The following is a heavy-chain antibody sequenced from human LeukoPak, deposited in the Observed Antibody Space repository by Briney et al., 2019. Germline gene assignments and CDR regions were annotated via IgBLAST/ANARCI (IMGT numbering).Heavy chain of an antibody. J-gene: IGHJ4*02. V-gene: IGHV4-34*01. CDR3: ARGWYQLLSNYFDY. CDR1: GGSFSGYY. Sequence: SETLSLTCAVYGGSFSGYYWSWIRQPPGKGLEWIGEIIHSGSTNYNPSLKSLVTISVDTSKNQFSLKLSSVTAADTAVYYCARGWYQLLSNYFDYWGQRTLVTVSS. CDR2: IIHSGST. D-gene: IGHD2-2*01.